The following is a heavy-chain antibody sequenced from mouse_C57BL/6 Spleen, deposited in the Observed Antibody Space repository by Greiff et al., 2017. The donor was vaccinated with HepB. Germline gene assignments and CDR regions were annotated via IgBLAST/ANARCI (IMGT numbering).Heavy chain of an antibody. CDR3: TREDYDEDYAMDY. V-gene: IGHV1-15*01. CDR1: GYTFTDYE. CDR2: IDPETGGT. Sequence: VQLQQSGAELVRPGASVTLSCKASGYTFTDYEMHWVKQTPVHGLEWIGAIDPETGGTAYNQKFKGKAILTADKSSSTAYMELRSLTSEDSAVYYCTREDYDEDYAMDYWGQGTSVTVSS. D-gene: IGHD2-4*01. J-gene: IGHJ4*01.